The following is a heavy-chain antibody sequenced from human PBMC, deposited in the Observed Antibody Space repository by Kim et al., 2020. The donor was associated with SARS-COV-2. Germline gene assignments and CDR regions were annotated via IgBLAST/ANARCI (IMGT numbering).Heavy chain of an antibody. D-gene: IGHD3-10*01. J-gene: IGHJ4*02. CDR1: GFTFSSSW. V-gene: IGHV3-74*01. CDR2: MTSDGSVI. CDR3: ATAGNYRFDN. Sequence: GGSLRLSCAASGFTFSSSWMHWVRQAPGEGLMWVSRMTSDGSVINYADSVKGRFTVSRDNAKNTLYLQMNSLRVEDTALYYCATAGNYRFDNWGQGTLVTVSA.